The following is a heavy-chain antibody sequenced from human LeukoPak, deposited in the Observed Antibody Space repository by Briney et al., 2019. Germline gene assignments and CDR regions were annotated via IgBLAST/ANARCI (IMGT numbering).Heavy chain of an antibody. CDR3: VSSYSSGWACFDY. Sequence: SETLSLTCTVSGGSISSYYWSWIRQPPGKGLEWIGYIYYSGSTNYNPSLKSRVTISVDTSKNQFSLKLSSVTAADTAVYYCVSSYSSGWACFDYWGQGTLVTVSS. CDR2: IYYSGST. J-gene: IGHJ4*02. V-gene: IGHV4-59*08. CDR1: GGSISSYY. D-gene: IGHD6-19*01.